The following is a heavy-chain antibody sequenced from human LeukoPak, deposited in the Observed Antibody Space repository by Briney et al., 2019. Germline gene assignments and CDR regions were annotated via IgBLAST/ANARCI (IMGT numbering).Heavy chain of an antibody. CDR3: ANPIIDIVVVPAAIGWFDP. J-gene: IGHJ5*02. Sequence: SGGSLRLSCAASGFTFSSYAMSWVRQAPGKGLEWVSAISGSGGSTYYADSVKGRFTISRDNSKNTLYLQMNSLRAEDTAVYYCANPIIDIVVVPAAIGWFDPWGQGTLVTVSS. CDR1: GFTFSSYA. CDR2: ISGSGGST. D-gene: IGHD2-2*01. V-gene: IGHV3-23*01.